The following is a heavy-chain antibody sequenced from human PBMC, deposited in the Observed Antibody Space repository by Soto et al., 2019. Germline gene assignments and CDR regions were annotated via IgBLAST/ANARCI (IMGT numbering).Heavy chain of an antibody. J-gene: IGHJ4*02. CDR3: ARVLPDYDILTGYYTPWFDY. D-gene: IGHD3-9*01. CDR1: GGSISSSNW. CDR2: IYHSGST. V-gene: IGHV4-4*02. Sequence: SETLSLTCAVSGGSISSSNWWSWVRQPPGKGLEWIGEIYHSGSTNYNPSLKSRVTISVDKSKNQFSLKLSSVTAADTAVYYCARVLPDYDILTGYYTPWFDYWGQGTLVTVSS.